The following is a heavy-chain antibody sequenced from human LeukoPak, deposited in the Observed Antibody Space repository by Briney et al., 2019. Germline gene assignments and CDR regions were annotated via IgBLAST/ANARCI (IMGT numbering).Heavy chain of an antibody. Sequence: TSETLSLTCTVSGGSISSSSYYWGWIRQPPGKGLEWIGSIYYSGSTYYNPSLKSRVTISVDTSKNQFSLKLSSVTAADTAVYYCARNLGYEPFDPWGQGTLVTVSS. V-gene: IGHV4-39*07. CDR1: GGSISSSSYY. CDR2: IYYSGST. D-gene: IGHD2-8*01. J-gene: IGHJ5*02. CDR3: ARNLGYEPFDP.